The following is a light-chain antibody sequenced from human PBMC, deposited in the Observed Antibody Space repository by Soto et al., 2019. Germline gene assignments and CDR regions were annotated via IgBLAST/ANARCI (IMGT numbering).Light chain of an antibody. Sequence: QSVLTQPPSASGTPGQRVTISCSGSSSNIGSNYVYWYQQLPGTAPKLLIYRNNQRPSGVPDRFSGSKSGTSASLAISGLRSDDEADYYCAAWDDSLSGRYVVFVGGTKLTVL. V-gene: IGLV1-47*01. CDR1: SSNIGSNY. J-gene: IGLJ2*01. CDR2: RNN. CDR3: AAWDDSLSGRYVV.